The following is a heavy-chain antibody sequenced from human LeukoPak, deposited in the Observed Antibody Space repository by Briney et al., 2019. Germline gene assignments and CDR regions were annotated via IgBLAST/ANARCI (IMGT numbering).Heavy chain of an antibody. CDR3: AKDTEDFDWLLYGYFDY. CDR2: ISGSGGST. CDR1: GFSFSTYA. Sequence: GGSLRLSCAASGFSFSTYAMSWVRQAPGKGLEWVSAISGSGGSTYYADSVKGRFTIPRDNSKNTLYLQMNSLRAEDTAVYYCAKDTEDFDWLLYGYFDYWGQGTLVTVSS. V-gene: IGHV3-23*01. J-gene: IGHJ4*02. D-gene: IGHD3-9*01.